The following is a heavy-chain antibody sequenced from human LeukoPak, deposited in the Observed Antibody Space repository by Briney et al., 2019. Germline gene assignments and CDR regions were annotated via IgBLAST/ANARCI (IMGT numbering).Heavy chain of an antibody. CDR2: IYPGDSDT. Sequence: GESLKISCKGSGYIYTTYWIGWVRQMPGKGLEWMGIIYPGDSDTRYSPSFQGQVTISADKSISTAYLQWSSLKASDTAMYYCARSRASSVWEVMYYFDYWGQGTLVTVSS. V-gene: IGHV5-51*01. CDR3: ARSRASSVWEVMYYFDY. D-gene: IGHD1-26*01. J-gene: IGHJ4*02. CDR1: GYIYTTYW.